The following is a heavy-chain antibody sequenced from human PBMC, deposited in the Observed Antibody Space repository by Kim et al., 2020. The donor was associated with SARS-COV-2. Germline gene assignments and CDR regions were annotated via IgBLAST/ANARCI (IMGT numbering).Heavy chain of an antibody. CDR2: ISAYNGNT. CDR1: GYTFTSYG. V-gene: IGHV1-18*01. Sequence: ASVKVSCKASGYTFTSYGISWVRQAPGQGLEWMGWISAYNGNTNYAQKLQGRVTMTTDTSTSTAYMELRSLRSDDTAVYYCARDAVTYYYDSSGYYKRGRWFDPWGQGTLVTVSS. CDR3: ARDAVTYYYDSSGYYKRGRWFDP. J-gene: IGHJ5*02. D-gene: IGHD3-22*01.